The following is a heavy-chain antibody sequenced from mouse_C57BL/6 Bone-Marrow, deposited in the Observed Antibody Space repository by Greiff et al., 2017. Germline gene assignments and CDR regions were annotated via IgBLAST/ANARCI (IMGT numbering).Heavy chain of an antibody. CDR1: GFTFSDYG. V-gene: IGHV5-17*01. D-gene: IGHD1-2*01. J-gene: IGHJ3*01. CDR2: ISSGSSTI. Sequence: EVQLVESGGGLVKPGGSLKLSCAASGFTFSDYGMPWVRQAPEKGLEWVAYISSGSSTIYYADTVKGRFTISRDNAKNTLFLQMTSLRSEDTAMYYCARPITTASSFAYWGQGTLGTVSA. CDR3: ARPITTASSFAY.